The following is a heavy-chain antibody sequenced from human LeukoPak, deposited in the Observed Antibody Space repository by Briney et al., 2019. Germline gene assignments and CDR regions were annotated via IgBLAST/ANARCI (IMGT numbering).Heavy chain of an antibody. CDR3: AHSLYYYGSGSYYAFEY. V-gene: IGHV2-5*02. D-gene: IGHD3-10*01. CDR2: NYWDDGK. J-gene: IGHJ4*02. Sequence: SGPTLVKPTQTLTLTCTFSGFSLSSSGVGVGWIRQPPGKALGWLALNYWDDGKRYSPSLNSRLTITKDTSKNQVVLTMISMDPVDTATYYCAHSLYYYGSGSYYAFEYWGQGTLVTVSS. CDR1: GFSLSSSGVG.